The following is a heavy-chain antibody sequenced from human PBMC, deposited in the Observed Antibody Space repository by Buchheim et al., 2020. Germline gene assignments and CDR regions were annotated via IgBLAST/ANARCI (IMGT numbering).Heavy chain of an antibody. V-gene: IGHV4-61*02. J-gene: IGHJ6*02. D-gene: IGHD6-19*01. Sequence: QVQLQESGPGLVKPSQTLSLTCTVSGGSISSGGYYWSWIRQPAGKGLEWIGRVYATGVTMYNPSLTSRVIISVDTSKNQFALSLSSVTAADTAVYFCAREGGVTGWPHYEIDVWGPGTT. CDR1: GGSISSGGYY. CDR2: VYATGVT. CDR3: AREGGVTGWPHYEIDV.